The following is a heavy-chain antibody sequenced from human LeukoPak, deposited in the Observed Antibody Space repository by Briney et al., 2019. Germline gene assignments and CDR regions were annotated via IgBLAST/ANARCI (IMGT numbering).Heavy chain of an antibody. V-gene: IGHV3-7*01. CDR1: GGSISSSSYY. CDR3: ASQSFARFDP. CDR2: IQPDGSEQ. Sequence: ETLSLTCTVSGGSISSSSYYWGWLRQPPGKGLEWVGNIQPDGSEQYPVDSVKGRFTISRDNSRNSLFLQMSSLRVEDTAVYYCASQSFARFDPWGQGTLVTVSS. J-gene: IGHJ5*02. D-gene: IGHD3-16*01.